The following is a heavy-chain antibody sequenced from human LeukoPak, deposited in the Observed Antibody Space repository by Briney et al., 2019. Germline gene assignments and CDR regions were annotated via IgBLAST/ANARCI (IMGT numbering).Heavy chain of an antibody. CDR1: GGSFSDY. J-gene: IGHJ5*02. CDR2: INHSGSA. Sequence: PSKTQSLTCAVYGGSFSDYWSWIRQPPGKGLEWIGDINHSGSANYNPSLKSRVTISVDKSVRQFFLKISPVIVADTAIYYCARERASNNFNNWLDPWGPGTLVTVSS. V-gene: IGHV4-34*01. CDR3: ARERASNNFNNWLDP. D-gene: IGHD1-20*01.